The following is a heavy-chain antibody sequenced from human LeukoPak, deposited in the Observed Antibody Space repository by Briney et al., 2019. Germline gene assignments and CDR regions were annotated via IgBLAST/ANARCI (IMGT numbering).Heavy chain of an antibody. J-gene: IGHJ4*02. CDR2: IDVLGVST. CDR3: ARGGATAGTRGNDY. V-gene: IGHV3-64*01. CDR1: GFTFSSYS. D-gene: IGHD6-13*01. Sequence: PGGSLRLSCAASGFTFSSYSIYWVRQAPGKGLEYVSAIDVLGVSTYYEKSVKDRFTISRDNYKNTLYLQMGSLRAEDMAVYYCARGGATAGTRGNDYWGQGILVTVST.